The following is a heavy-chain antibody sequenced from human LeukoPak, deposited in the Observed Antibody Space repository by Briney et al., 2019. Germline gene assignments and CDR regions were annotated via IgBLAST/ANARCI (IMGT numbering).Heavy chain of an antibody. CDR3: ARAFGVVIYFGY. CDR2: IHHSGST. Sequence: SETLSLTCTVSAYSISSGSYWGWIRQPPGKGLEWIGSIHHSGSTYYNPSLKSRVTISVDTSKNQLSLKLSSVTAADTAVYYCARAFGVVIYFGYWGQGTLVTVSS. D-gene: IGHD3-3*01. CDR1: AYSISSGSY. J-gene: IGHJ4*02. V-gene: IGHV4-38-2*02.